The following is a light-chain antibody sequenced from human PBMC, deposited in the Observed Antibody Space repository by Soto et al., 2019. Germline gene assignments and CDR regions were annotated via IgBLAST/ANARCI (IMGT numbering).Light chain of an antibody. J-gene: IGLJ3*02. CDR1: SSKIGAGYD. Sequence: QSVLTQPPSVSGAPGQRVTISCTGSSSKIGAGYDVHWYQQLPGTAPKLLIYGNSNRPSGVPDRFSGSKSGTSASLAITGLQAEDEADYYCQSYDRSLSGWVFGGGTKLTVL. V-gene: IGLV1-40*01. CDR2: GNS. CDR3: QSYDRSLSGWV.